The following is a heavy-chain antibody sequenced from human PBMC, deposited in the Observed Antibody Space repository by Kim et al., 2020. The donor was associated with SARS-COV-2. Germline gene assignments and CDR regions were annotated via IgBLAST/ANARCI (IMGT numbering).Heavy chain of an antibody. CDR2: IYHSGST. J-gene: IGHJ4*02. CDR3: ARDCPLGFYGERAHDY. CDR1: GGSISSSNW. D-gene: IGHD4-17*01. V-gene: IGHV4-4*02. Sequence: SETLSLTCAVSGGSISSSNWWSWVRQPPWKGLEWIGEIYHSGSTNYNPSLKSRVTISVDKSKNQFSLKLSSVTAADTAVYYCARDCPLGFYGERAHDYWGQGTLVTVSS.